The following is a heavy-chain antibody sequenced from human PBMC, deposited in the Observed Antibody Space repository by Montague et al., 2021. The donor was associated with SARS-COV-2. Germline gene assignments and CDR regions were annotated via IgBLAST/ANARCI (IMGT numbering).Heavy chain of an antibody. CDR1: GFIFRHYA. CDR3: AKDREMDYSADY. V-gene: IGHV3-23*01. CDR2: ISTSGDYT. D-gene: IGHD5-24*01. Sequence: SLRLSCAASGFIFRHYAMSWVRQAPGKGLEWVSGISTSGDYTCYADSLKGRFTISRDNSRNTLYLQMNSLRAEDTAIYYCAKDREMDYSADYWGQGTLVTVSS. J-gene: IGHJ4*02.